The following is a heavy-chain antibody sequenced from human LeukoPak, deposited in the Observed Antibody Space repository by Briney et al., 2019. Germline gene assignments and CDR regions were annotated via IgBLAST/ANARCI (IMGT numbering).Heavy chain of an antibody. V-gene: IGHV4-38-2*01. J-gene: IGHJ3*02. CDR2: IYHSGST. D-gene: IGHD2-21*01. CDR3: ARCRSGSLWDAFDI. Sequence: SETLSLTCAVSGYSISIGYYCGWIRPPPGKGLEWIGSIYHSGSTYYNPSLKSRVTISVDTSKNQFSLKLSSVTAADTAVYYCARCRSGSLWDAFDIWGQGTMVTVSS. CDR1: GYSISIGYY.